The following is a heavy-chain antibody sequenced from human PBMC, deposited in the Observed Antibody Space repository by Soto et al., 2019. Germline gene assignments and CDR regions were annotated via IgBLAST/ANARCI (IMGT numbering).Heavy chain of an antibody. CDR2: ISQSGGT. D-gene: IGHD1-1*01. V-gene: IGHV4-34*01. CDR3: ARVERGTATTGVDAFDI. Sequence: QVQLQQWGAGLLKPSETLSLTCAVYGGFVSSGSYYWSWIRQPPGKGLEWIGEISQSGGTHFNPSLKSRVTISVDTSKNQFSLKMSSVTAADTALYYCARVERGTATTGVDAFDIWGPGTMVTVSS. CDR1: GGFVSSGSYY. J-gene: IGHJ3*02.